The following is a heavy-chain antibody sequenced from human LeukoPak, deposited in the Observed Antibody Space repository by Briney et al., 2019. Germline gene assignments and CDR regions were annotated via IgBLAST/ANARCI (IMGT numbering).Heavy chain of an antibody. Sequence: SETLSLTCTVSGGSISSGGYYWSWIRQHPGKGLEWIGYIYYSGSTNYNPSLKSRVTISVDTSKNQFSLKLSSVTAADTAVYYCARMYSSSWYLDYWGQGTLVTVSS. CDR3: ARMYSSSWYLDY. J-gene: IGHJ4*02. CDR1: GGSISSGGYY. V-gene: IGHV4-61*08. D-gene: IGHD6-13*01. CDR2: IYYSGST.